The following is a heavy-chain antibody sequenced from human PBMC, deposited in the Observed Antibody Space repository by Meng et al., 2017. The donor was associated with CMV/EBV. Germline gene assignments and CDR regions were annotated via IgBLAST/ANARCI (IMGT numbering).Heavy chain of an antibody. CDR1: GFTFSSYE. D-gene: IGHD1-26*01. CDR3: ARDLVVVGATTTGFDP. CDR2: ISSSGSTI. J-gene: IGHJ5*02. V-gene: IGHV3-48*03. Sequence: GESLKISCAASGFTFSSYEMNWVRQAPGKGLEWVSYISSSGSTIYYADSVKGRFTISRDNAKNSLYLQMNSLRAEDTAVYYCARDLVVVGATTTGFDPWGQGTLVTVSS.